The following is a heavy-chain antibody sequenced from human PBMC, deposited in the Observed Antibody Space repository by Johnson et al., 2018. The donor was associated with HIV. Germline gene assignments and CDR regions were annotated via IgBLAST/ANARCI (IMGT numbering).Heavy chain of an antibody. Sequence: QVQLVESGGGVVQPGGSLRLSCAASGFIFNDYGMHWVRQAPGKGLEWVAVIWYDGSNKFYAESVKGRFTISRDNSKNRLYLQTNSLRIEDTAVYYCAREMGWEDAFDIWGQGTMVTVSS. CDR2: IWYDGSNK. CDR1: GFIFNDYG. J-gene: IGHJ3*02. V-gene: IGHV3-33*01. CDR3: AREMGWEDAFDI. D-gene: IGHD6-19*01.